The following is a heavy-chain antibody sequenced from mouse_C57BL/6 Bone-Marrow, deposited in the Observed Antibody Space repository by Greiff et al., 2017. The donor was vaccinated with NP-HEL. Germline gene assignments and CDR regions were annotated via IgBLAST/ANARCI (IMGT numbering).Heavy chain of an antibody. CDR1: GFTFSSYG. D-gene: IGHD1-1*01. CDR2: ISSGGSYT. V-gene: IGHV5-6*02. Sequence: DVHLVESGGDLVKPGGSLKLSCAASGFTFSSYGMSWVRQTPDKRLEWVATISSGGSYTYYPDSVKGRFTISRDNAKNTLYLQMSSLKSEDTAMYYCARRPPITTVVATGYFDVWGTGTTVTVSS. J-gene: IGHJ1*03. CDR3: ARRPPITTVVATGYFDV.